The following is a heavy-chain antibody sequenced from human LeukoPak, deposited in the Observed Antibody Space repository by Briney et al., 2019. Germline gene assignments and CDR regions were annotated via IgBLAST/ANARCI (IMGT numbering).Heavy chain of an antibody. CDR2: FNPSGSST. J-gene: IGHJ4*02. V-gene: IGHV1-46*01. CDR3: ARAGENYYDFYY. D-gene: IGHD1-26*01. Sequence: ASVKVSCKASGYTFTSFYMHWVRQAPGQGLEWMGIFNPSGSSTAYAQKFQGRVTMTRDTSTSIVYMELSSLGSEDTAVYYCARAGENYYDFYYWGQGTLVTVSS. CDR1: GYTFTSFY.